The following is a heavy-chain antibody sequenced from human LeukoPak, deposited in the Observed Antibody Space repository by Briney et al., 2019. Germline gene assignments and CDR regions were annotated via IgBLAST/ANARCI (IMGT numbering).Heavy chain of an antibody. CDR2: IYSDGNT. J-gene: IGHJ4*02. V-gene: IGHV3-66*01. CDR3: AKDLVYYYGSGSYFDS. D-gene: IGHD3-10*01. Sequence: GGSLRLSCAASGFTVSNNYINWVRQAPGKGLEWVSIIYSDGNTHYADSVKGRFTISRDNSKNTLYLQMNSLRAEDTAVYYCAKDLVYYYGSGSYFDSWGQGTLVTVSS. CDR1: GFTVSNNY.